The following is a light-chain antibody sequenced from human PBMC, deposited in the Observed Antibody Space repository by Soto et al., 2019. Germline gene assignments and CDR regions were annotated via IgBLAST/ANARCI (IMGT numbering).Light chain of an antibody. V-gene: IGKV1-5*01. CDR3: QQYYRYAVS. Sequence: DIQMTQSPSTLSASVGDRVTITCRASQSASTFLAWYQQNPGQAPKLLIYDASTLQSGVPSRFRVTRCGTEFALSVNGLIHVAFAVYYCQQYYRYAVSFGQGTKVDFK. J-gene: IGKJ1*01. CDR2: DAS. CDR1: QSASTF.